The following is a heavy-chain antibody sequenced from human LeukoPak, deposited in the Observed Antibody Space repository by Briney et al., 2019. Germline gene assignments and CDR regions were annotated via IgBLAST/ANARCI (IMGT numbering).Heavy chain of an antibody. V-gene: IGHV1-24*01. J-gene: IGHJ4*02. Sequence: ASVKVSCKVSGYTLTELSMHWVRQAPGKGLEWMGGFGPEDGETIYAQKFQGRVTMTEDTSTDTAYMELSSLRSEDTAVYCCATVHSGWTRFDYWGQGTLVTVSS. D-gene: IGHD6-19*01. CDR1: GYTLTELS. CDR2: FGPEDGET. CDR3: ATVHSGWTRFDY.